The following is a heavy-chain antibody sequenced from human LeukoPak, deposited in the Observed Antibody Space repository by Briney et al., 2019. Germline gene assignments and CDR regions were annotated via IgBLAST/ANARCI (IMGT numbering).Heavy chain of an antibody. CDR3: ARSGSSGWSLPFDY. CDR2: IKQDGSEK. V-gene: IGHV3-7*01. Sequence: GGSLRLSCAASGFTFSSYWMSWVRQAPGKGLEWVANIKQDGSEKYYVDSVKGRFTISRDNAKNSLYLQMNSLRAEDTAVYYCARSGSSGWSLPFDYWCQGTLVTVSP. J-gene: IGHJ4*02. CDR1: GFTFSSYW. D-gene: IGHD6-19*01.